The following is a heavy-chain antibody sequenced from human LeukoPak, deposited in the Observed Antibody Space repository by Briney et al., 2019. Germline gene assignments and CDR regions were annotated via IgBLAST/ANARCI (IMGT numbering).Heavy chain of an antibody. CDR1: GYSISSDYY. J-gene: IGHJ5*02. D-gene: IGHD3-16*02. V-gene: IGHV4-38-2*02. CDR2: VSHSGST. CDR3: ARRGYVWGSYRYTP. Sequence: SETLSLTCTVSGYSISSDYYWGWIRQPPGKGLEWIASVSHSGSTYYNPSLKSRVTISVDTSKNQFSLKLSSVTAADTAVYYCARRGYVWGSYRYTPWGQGTLVTVSS.